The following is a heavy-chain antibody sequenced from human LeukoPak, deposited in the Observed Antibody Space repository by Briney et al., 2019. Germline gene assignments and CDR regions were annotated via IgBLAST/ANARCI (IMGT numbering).Heavy chain of an antibody. Sequence: PGGSLRLSCAASGFTFSTYAMSWVRQAPGKGLEWVSTIGNSVTNTYYADSVKGRFTISRDNSKNTLYLQMNSLRAEDTAVYYCARAIAYGDYAFDIWGQGTMVTVSS. CDR1: GFTFSTYA. CDR2: IGNSVTNT. V-gene: IGHV3-23*05. J-gene: IGHJ3*02. CDR3: ARAIAYGDYAFDI. D-gene: IGHD4-17*01.